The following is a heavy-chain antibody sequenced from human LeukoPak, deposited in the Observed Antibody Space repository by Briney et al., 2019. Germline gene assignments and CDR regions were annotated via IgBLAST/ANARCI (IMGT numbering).Heavy chain of an antibody. CDR3: ARVRRDTAMVNYMDV. CDR1: GFTFSSYS. CDR2: ISSSGSTI. V-gene: IGHV3-48*04. Sequence: GRSLRLSCAAYGFTFSSYSMNWVRQAPGKGLEWVSYISSSGSTIYYADSVKGRFTISRDNAKNSLYLQMNSLRAEDTAVYYCARVRRDTAMVNYMDVWGKGTTVTISS. D-gene: IGHD5-18*01. J-gene: IGHJ6*03.